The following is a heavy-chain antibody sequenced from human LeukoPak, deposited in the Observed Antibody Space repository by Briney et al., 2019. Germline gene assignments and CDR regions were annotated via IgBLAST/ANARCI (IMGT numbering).Heavy chain of an antibody. V-gene: IGHV4-4*07. D-gene: IGHD2-2*01. CDR2: IYTSGST. Sequence: PSGTLSLTCTVSGGSISSYYWSWIRQPAGKGLEWIGRIYTSGSTNYNPSLKSRVTMSVDTSKNQFSLKLSSVTAADTAVYYCAREVVPAAGRYYYYYGMDVWGQGTTVTVSS. CDR1: GGSISSYY. CDR3: AREVVPAAGRYYYYYGMDV. J-gene: IGHJ6*02.